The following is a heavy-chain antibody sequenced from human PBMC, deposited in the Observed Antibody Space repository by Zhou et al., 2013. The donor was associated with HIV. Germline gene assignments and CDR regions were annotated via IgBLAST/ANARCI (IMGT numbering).Heavy chain of an antibody. CDR1: GGTFSSYA. V-gene: IGHV1-69*12. CDR3: ARDRVTTVVTLDAFDI. J-gene: IGHJ3*02. Sequence: QVQLVQSGAEVKQPGSSVQVSCKVSGGTFSSYAISWVRQAPGQGLEWMGGIIPFFGTANYAQKFQGRVTITADESTSTAYMELSSLRSEDTAVYYCARDRVTTVVTLDAFDIWGQGTMVTVSS. D-gene: IGHD4-17*01. CDR2: IIPFFGTA.